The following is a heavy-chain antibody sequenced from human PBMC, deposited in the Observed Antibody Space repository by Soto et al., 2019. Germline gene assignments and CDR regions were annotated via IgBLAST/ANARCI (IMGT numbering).Heavy chain of an antibody. D-gene: IGHD3-10*01. Sequence: PSETLSLTCAVYGGSFTTSGMSWVRQPPGKGLEWIGYIYYSGSTNYNPSLKSRVTISVDTSKNQFSLKLSSVTAADTAVYYCARLWGFYIDYWGQGTLVTVSS. CDR1: GGSFTTSG. CDR2: IYYSGST. J-gene: IGHJ4*02. CDR3: ARLWGFYIDY. V-gene: IGHV4-59*08.